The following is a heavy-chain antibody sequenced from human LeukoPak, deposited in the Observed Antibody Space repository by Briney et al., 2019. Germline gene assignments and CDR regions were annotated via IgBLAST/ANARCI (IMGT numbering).Heavy chain of an antibody. CDR2: IKQDGSEK. CDR3: ARDRRFGELST. V-gene: IGHV3-7*01. J-gene: IGHJ4*02. CDR1: GFSFSSYA. D-gene: IGHD3-10*01. Sequence: PGGSLRLSCVASGFSFSSYAMSWVRQAPGKGLEWVANIKQDGSEKYYVDSVKGRFTISRDNAKNSLYLQMNSLRAEDTAVYYCARDRRFGELSTWGQGTLVTVSS.